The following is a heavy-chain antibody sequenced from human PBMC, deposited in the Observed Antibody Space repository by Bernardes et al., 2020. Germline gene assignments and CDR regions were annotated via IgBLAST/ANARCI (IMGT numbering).Heavy chain of an antibody. CDR1: GYTFTTYW. CDR3: ALFGVGRPGRYSYEMDV. D-gene: IGHD3-3*01. J-gene: IGHJ6*02. V-gene: IGHV5-51*01. CDR2: LYPDDSDT. Sequence: GESLKISCKASGYTFTTYWIGWVRQMPGKGLEWMGILYPDDSDTRYSPSFQGQVTISADKSIRTAYLQWSSLKASDTAMYFCALFGVGRPGRYSYEMDVWGQGTTVIVSS.